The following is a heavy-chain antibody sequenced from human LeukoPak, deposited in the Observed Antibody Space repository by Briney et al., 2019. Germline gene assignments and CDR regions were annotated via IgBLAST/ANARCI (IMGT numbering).Heavy chain of an antibody. Sequence: ASVKVSCKASGYTFTGYYMHWVRQAPGQGLEWMGWINPNSGGTNYAQKFQGRVTMTRDTSINTAYMELSSLTSDDTAVYYCARDWAAAGSHNWFDPWGQGTLVTVSS. CDR3: ARDWAAAGSHNWFDP. D-gene: IGHD6-13*01. CDR1: GYTFTGYY. CDR2: INPNSGGT. J-gene: IGHJ5*02. V-gene: IGHV1-2*02.